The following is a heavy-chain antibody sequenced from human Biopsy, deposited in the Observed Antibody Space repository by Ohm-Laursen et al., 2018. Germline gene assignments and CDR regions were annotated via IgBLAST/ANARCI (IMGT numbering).Heavy chain of an antibody. Sequence: SDTLSLTCTVSGDSITSYFWNWIRQAPGKGLEWIGNIYYRGNTSYSPSLKSRATISLDSSKNQFSLNLNSVTATDTAVYYCARRLPLRGFAFDVWGQGTVVTVS. D-gene: IGHD3-10*01. CDR3: ARRLPLRGFAFDV. CDR2: IYYRGNT. CDR1: GDSITSYF. J-gene: IGHJ3*01. V-gene: IGHV4-59*08.